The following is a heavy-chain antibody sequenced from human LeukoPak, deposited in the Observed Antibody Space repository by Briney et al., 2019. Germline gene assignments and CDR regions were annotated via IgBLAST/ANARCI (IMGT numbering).Heavy chain of an antibody. J-gene: IGHJ3*02. CDR2: ITAYDGDT. D-gene: IGHD1-1*01. V-gene: IGHV1-18*01. Sequence: ASVKVSCKASGFSFPNYGISWVRQAPGQGLEWIGWITAYDGDTNYAQKFQDRVNMATDTSTSTASMELWSLRSDDTAVYYCARDYQLPSGPDLFDIWGQGTVVTVSS. CDR1: GFSFPNYG. CDR3: ARDYQLPSGPDLFDI.